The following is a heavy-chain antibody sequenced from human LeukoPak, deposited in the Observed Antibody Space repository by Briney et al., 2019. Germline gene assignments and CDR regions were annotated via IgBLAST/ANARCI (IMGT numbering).Heavy chain of an antibody. V-gene: IGHV1-69*06. J-gene: IGHJ5*02. CDR1: GYTFTSYG. CDR3: ARDNNDYVWGSYRYGFDP. D-gene: IGHD3-16*02. Sequence: SVKVSCKASGYTFTSYGISWVRQAPGQGLEWMGGIIPFFGRADYAQKFQGRVTITADKSTSTAYMDLTSLKSEDTAVYYCARDNNDYVWGSYRYGFDPWGQGTLVTVSS. CDR2: IIPFFGRA.